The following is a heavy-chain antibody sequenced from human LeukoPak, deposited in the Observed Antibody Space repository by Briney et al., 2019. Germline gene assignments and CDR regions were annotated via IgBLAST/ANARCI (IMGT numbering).Heavy chain of an antibody. V-gene: IGHV1-24*01. D-gene: IGHD6-19*01. Sequence: VASVTVSCKVSGYTLTELSMHWVRQAPGKGLEWMGGFDTEDGETIYAQKLQGRVTMTTDTSTSTAYMELRSLRSDDTAVYYCARVSGWQWPYYYYYYMDVWGKGTTVTVSS. CDR3: ARVSGWQWPYYYYYYMDV. J-gene: IGHJ6*03. CDR2: FDTEDGET. CDR1: GYTLTELS.